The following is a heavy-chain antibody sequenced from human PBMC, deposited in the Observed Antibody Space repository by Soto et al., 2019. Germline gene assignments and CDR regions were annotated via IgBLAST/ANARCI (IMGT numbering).Heavy chain of an antibody. J-gene: IGHJ6*02. Sequence: QVQLVESGGGVVQPGRSLRLSCAASGFTFSSYGMHWVRQAPGKGLEWVAGIWYDGSNKYYADSVKGRFTISRDNSKNTLYLQMNSLRDEDTAVYYCATNYDDFWSCYTPYYYYGMDVWGQGTTVTVSS. CDR3: ATNYDDFWSCYTPYYYYGMDV. CDR1: GFTFSSYG. CDR2: IWYDGSNK. V-gene: IGHV3-33*01. D-gene: IGHD3-3*01.